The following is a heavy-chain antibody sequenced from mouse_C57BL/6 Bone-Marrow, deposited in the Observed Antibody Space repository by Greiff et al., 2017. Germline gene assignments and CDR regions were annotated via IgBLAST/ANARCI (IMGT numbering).Heavy chain of an antibody. D-gene: IGHD2-2*01. Sequence: EVQLQQSGGDLVKPGGSLKLSCAASGFTFSSYGMSWVRQTPDKRLEWVATISSGGSYTYYPDSVKGRFTISRDNAKNTLYLQMSSLKSEDTAMYYCASLWLRRRGYYFDYWGQGTTLTVSS. J-gene: IGHJ2*01. CDR2: ISSGGSYT. CDR1: GFTFSSYG. V-gene: IGHV5-6*01. CDR3: ASLWLRRRGYYFDY.